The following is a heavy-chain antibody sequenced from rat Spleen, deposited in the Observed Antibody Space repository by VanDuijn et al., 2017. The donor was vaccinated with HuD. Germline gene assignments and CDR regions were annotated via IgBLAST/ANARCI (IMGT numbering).Heavy chain of an antibody. V-gene: IGHV2-30*01. CDR3: ARALYYPHY. CDR1: GFSLTSYN. D-gene: IGHD1-1*01. Sequence: QVQLKESGPGLVQPSQTLSLTCTVSGFSLTSYNVHWVRQPTGKGLEWMGIIWTGGSTAYNSLLKSRLSISRNTSKSQVFLKMISLQTEDTAIYYCARALYYPHYWGQGVMVTVSS. J-gene: IGHJ2*01. CDR2: IWTGGST.